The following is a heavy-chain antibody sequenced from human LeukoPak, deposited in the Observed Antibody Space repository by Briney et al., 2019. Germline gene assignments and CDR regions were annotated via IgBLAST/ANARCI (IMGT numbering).Heavy chain of an antibody. D-gene: IGHD3-10*01. V-gene: IGHV4-34*01. J-gene: IGHJ4*02. CDR3: ARGVRSGSGSYYRAYFDY. Sequence: SETLSLTCAVYGGSFSGYYWSWIRQPPGKGLEWIGEINHSGSTNYNPSLKSRVTIPVDTSKNQFSLKLSSVTAADTAVYYCARGVRSGSGSYYRAYFDYWGQGTLVTVSS. CDR1: GGSFSGYY. CDR2: INHSGST.